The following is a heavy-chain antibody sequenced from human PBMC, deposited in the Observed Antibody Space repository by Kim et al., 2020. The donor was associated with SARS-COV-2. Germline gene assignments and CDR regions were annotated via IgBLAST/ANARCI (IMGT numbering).Heavy chain of an antibody. D-gene: IGHD1-26*01. CDR2: IYPGDSDT. V-gene: IGHV5-51*01. J-gene: IGHJ4*02. CDR1: GYSFTYYW. Sequence: GESLKISCTASGYSFTYYWIGWVRQMPGKGLEWMGIIYPGDSDTKYSPSFQGQVTISADESLSTGYLQWRSLKASDTATYYCARAPSGTLTPYYFDFWGQ. CDR3: ARAPSGTLTPYYFDF.